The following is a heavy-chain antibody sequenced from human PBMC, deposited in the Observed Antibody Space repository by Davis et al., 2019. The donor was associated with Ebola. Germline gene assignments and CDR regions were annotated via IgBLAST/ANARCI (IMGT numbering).Heavy chain of an antibody. D-gene: IGHD4-23*01. CDR1: GGSISRSGSY. CDR3: VRGGNSIKELGAFAI. Sequence: MPSETLSLTCTVSGGSISRSGSYWGWVRQSPGKGLEWIASIYYSGNTYYDPSLKSRFTISIDTSKNQFSLKLSSVTAADTAVYYCVRGGNSIKELGAFAIWGQGTMVTVSS. CDR2: IYYSGNT. J-gene: IGHJ3*02. V-gene: IGHV4-39*01.